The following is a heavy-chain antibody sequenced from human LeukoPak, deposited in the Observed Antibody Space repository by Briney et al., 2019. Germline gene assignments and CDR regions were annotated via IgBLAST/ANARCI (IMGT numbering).Heavy chain of an antibody. V-gene: IGHV3-48*01. CDR2: ISGTSRTI. D-gene: IGHD5-18*01. CDR3: ARLGYSYGQYYYYYMDV. CDR1: GFTFNKYS. J-gene: IGHJ6*03. Sequence: GGSLRLSCVASGFTFNKYSMNWVRQAPGKGLQWLSYISGTSRTIYYADSVKGRFAISRDNARNSLYLQMNSLRAEDTAVYYCARLGYSYGQYYYYYMDVWGKGTTVTISS.